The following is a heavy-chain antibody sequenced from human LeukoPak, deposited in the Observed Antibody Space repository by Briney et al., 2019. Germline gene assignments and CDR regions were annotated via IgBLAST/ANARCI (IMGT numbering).Heavy chain of an antibody. V-gene: IGHV1-2*02. J-gene: IGHJ4*02. CDR2: INPNSGGT. D-gene: IGHD3-3*01. Sequence: ASVKVSCKASGYTFTGYYMHWVRQAPGQGLEWMGWINPNSGGTNYAQKFQGRVTMTRDTSISTAYMELSRLRSDDTAVYYCARGGLSYYDFWSGYSTRPPDKYWGQGTLATVSS. CDR3: ARGGLSYYDFWSGYSTRPPDKY. CDR1: GYTFTGYY.